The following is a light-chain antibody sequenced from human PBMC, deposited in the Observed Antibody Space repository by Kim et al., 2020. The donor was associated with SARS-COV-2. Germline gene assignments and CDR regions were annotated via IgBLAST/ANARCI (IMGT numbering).Light chain of an antibody. CDR1: SSNVGSYNL. CDR3: CSYAGSPTFVV. Sequence: QSITISCTGTSSNVGSYNLVSWYQQHPGKAPKLMIYEVSKRPSGVSNRFSGSKSGNTASLTISGLQAEDEADYYCCSYAGSPTFVVFGGGTQLTVL. CDR2: EVS. J-gene: IGLJ3*02. V-gene: IGLV2-23*02.